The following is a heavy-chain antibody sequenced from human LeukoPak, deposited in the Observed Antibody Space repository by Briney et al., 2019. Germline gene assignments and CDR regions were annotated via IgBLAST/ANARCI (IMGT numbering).Heavy chain of an antibody. CDR3: AKRGVVIRVILVGFYKEAYYFDS. D-gene: IGHD3-22*01. CDR1: GITLSNYG. V-gene: IGHV3-23*01. CDR2: IGGSAGGT. Sequence: GGSLRLSCAVSGITLSNYGMSWVRKAPGKGLEWVAGIGGSAGGTNYADSVKGRFTVSRDNSRNTLYLQMKSLRAEDTAVYFCAKRGVVIRVILVGFYKEAYYFDSWGQGALVTVSS. J-gene: IGHJ4*02.